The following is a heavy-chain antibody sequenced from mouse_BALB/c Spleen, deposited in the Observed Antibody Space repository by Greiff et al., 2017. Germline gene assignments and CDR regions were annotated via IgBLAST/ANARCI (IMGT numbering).Heavy chain of an antibody. V-gene: IGHV5-17*02. D-gene: IGHD1-1*01. CDR3: ARTGTVVARGYAMDY. J-gene: IGHJ4*01. Sequence: DVKLVESGGGLVQPGGSRKLSCAASGFTFSSFGMHWVRQAPEKGLEWVAYISSGCSTIYYADTVKGRFTISRDNPKNTLFLQMTSLRSEDTAMYYCARTGTVVARGYAMDYWGQGTSVTVSS. CDR1: GFTFSSFG. CDR2: ISSGCSTI.